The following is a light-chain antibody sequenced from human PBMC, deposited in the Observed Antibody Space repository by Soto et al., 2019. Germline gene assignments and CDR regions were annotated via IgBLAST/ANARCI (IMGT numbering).Light chain of an antibody. J-gene: IGLJ2*01. V-gene: IGLV2-8*01. CDR1: SSDIGGYNY. Sequence: QSALTQPPSASGSPGQSVTISCTGTSSDIGGYNYVSWYQQHPGKAPKLMIYELSKRPSGVPDRFSGSKSGNTASLTVSGLRAEDEADYYCSSYAGSNNFVVFGGGTKLTVL. CDR3: SSYAGSNNFVV. CDR2: ELS.